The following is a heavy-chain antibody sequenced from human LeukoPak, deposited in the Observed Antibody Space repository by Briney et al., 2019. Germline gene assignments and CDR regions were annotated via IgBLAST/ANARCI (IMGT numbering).Heavy chain of an antibody. V-gene: IGHV3-30*02. D-gene: IGHD4-17*01. Sequence: GGSLRLSCAASGFTFSSYVMHWVRRAPGKGLEWVACIRYDGSNKYYAYCVKGRFTISRDNSKNTLYLQMNSLRAEDTAVYYCAKDRSTVTTGIFDYWGQGTLVTVSS. CDR3: AKDRSTVTTGIFDY. CDR1: GFTFSSYV. J-gene: IGHJ4*02. CDR2: IRYDGSNK.